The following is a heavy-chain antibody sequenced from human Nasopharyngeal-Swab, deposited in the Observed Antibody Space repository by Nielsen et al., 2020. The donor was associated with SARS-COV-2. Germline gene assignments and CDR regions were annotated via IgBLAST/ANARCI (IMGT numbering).Heavy chain of an antibody. CDR2: IAHDASNE. V-gene: IGHV3-30*03. Sequence: GESLKISCAASGFTFSSFGMHWVRQAPGKGLEWVAFIAHDASNEYYGDSAKSRFSISRDSSKNTLYLQMDSLRGEDTAVYYCARDAPAHYGAFYWGRGTLVTVSS. J-gene: IGHJ4*02. D-gene: IGHD4-17*01. CDR3: ARDAPAHYGAFY. CDR1: GFTFSSFG.